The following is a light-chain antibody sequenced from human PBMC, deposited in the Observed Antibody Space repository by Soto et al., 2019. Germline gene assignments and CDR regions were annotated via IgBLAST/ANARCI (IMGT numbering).Light chain of an antibody. CDR1: SSDVGGYNY. Sequence: QSALTQPRSVSGSPGQSVTISCTGTSSDVGGYNYVSWYQQHPGKAPKLIIYEVINRPSGVSNRFSGSKSANSASLTISGLQAEDESHYYCSSYTTSNSWVFGGGTQLTVL. J-gene: IGLJ3*02. V-gene: IGLV2-14*01. CDR3: SSYTTSNSWV. CDR2: EVI.